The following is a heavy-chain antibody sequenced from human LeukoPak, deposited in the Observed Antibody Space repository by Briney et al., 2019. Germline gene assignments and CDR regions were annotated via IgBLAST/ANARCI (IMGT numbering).Heavy chain of an antibody. D-gene: IGHD6-6*01. CDR2: ISGSGGTT. V-gene: IGHV3-23*01. CDR3: ARATYVSSSQSLGY. Sequence: PGGSLRLSCAASGFTFNNYAMNWVRQAPGKGLEWVSVISGSGGTTYYADSVKGRFSISRDNAKNSLYLQMSSLRAEDTAVYYCARATYVSSSQSLGYRGQGTLVTVSS. J-gene: IGHJ4*02. CDR1: GFTFNNYA.